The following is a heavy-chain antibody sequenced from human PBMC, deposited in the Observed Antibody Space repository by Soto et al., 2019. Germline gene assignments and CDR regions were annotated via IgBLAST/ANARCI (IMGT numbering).Heavy chain of an antibody. CDR3: EREEDDWPIAHGLDL. CDR2: ITRSGDT. D-gene: IGHD3-9*01. Sequence: PGWSLRLSCAASGFTFGSYSMHWVRQAPGKGLEWVSSITRSGDTYYAASVKGRLTISRENAKSSLSLQINSLRAEDTAVYFCEREEDDWPIAHGLDLWGQATTVPVS. J-gene: IGHJ6*02. CDR1: GFTFGSYS. V-gene: IGHV3-21*01.